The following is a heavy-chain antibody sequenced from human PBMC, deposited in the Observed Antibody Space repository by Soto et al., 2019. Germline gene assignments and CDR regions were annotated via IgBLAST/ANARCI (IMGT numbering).Heavy chain of an antibody. Sequence: ASVKVSCKASGGTFRSYAISWVRQAPGQGLEWMGGIIPIFGTANYAQKFQGRVTITADESTSTAYMELSSLRSEDTAVYYCAREWIGGSGWPYYYYYGMDVWGQGTTVTVSS. D-gene: IGHD6-19*01. CDR3: AREWIGGSGWPYYYYYGMDV. J-gene: IGHJ6*02. CDR2: IIPIFGTA. V-gene: IGHV1-69*13. CDR1: GGTFRSYA.